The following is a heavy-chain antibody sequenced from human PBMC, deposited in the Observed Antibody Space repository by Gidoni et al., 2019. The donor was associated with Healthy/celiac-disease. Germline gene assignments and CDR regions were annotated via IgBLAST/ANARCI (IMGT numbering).Heavy chain of an antibody. V-gene: IGHV3-23*04. J-gene: IGHJ4*02. CDR1: GFTFSCYA. CDR2: IRGRGGST. Sequence: EVQLVESGGGLVQPGGSLRLSCADSGFTFSCYAMSWVRQAPGKGLGWGEAIRGRGGSTYYADSVKGRCTISRDKSKNTLYLQMNSMRAEDTAVYYCAKSLMAAAVTGCVDYWGQGTLVTVSS. D-gene: IGHD6-13*01. CDR3: AKSLMAAAVTGCVDY.